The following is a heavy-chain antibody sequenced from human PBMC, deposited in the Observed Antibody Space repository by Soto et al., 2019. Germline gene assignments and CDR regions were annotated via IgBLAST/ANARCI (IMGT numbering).Heavy chain of an antibody. CDR3: ARGMDNMVRGVTHYYYYYMDV. V-gene: IGHV4-34*01. CDR2: INHSGST. CDR1: GGSFSGYY. J-gene: IGHJ6*03. D-gene: IGHD3-10*01. Sequence: SETLSLTCAVYGGSFSGYYWSWIRQPPGKGLEWIGEINHSGSTNYNPSLKSRVTMSVDTSKNQFSLKLSSVTPEDTAVYYCARGMDNMVRGVTHYYYYYMDVWGKGTTVTVSS.